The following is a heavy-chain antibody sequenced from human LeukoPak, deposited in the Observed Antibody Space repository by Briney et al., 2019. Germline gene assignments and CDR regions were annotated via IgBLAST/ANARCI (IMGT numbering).Heavy chain of an antibody. Sequence: GGSLRLSCAATGFTFSSYEMNWVRQAPGKGLEWVSFISSSGNTIYYADSVKGRFTISRDNAETSRYLQMNSLRAEDTAVYYCARAKLYYYDSSGYYSGFDYWGQGTLVTVSS. CDR3: ARAKLYYYDSSGYYSGFDY. V-gene: IGHV3-48*03. CDR2: ISSSGNTI. J-gene: IGHJ4*02. CDR1: GFTFSSYE. D-gene: IGHD3-22*01.